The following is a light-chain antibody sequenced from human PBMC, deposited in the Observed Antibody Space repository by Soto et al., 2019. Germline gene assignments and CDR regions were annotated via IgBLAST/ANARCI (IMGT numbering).Light chain of an antibody. CDR2: DVS. J-gene: IGLJ1*01. Sequence: VLTQPRSVSGSPGQSVTISCTGTGSDVGGYNYVSWYQQHPGKAPRLIIYDVSQRPSGVPDRFSGSKSGNTASLTISGLQAEDEANYSCCSSTDSYTFVFGTGTKVTVL. CDR1: GSDVGGYNY. V-gene: IGLV2-11*01. CDR3: CSSTDSYTFV.